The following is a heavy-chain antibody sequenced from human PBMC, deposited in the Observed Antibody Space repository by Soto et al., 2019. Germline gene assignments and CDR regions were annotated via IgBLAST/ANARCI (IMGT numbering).Heavy chain of an antibody. CDR2: IYYSGST. CDR3: ARPIIVVARHAFDI. Sequence: QLQLQESGPGLVKPSETLSLTCTVSGGSISSSSYYWGWIRQPPGKGLEWIGSIYYSGSTYYNPSLKSRVPISVDTSKNQFSLNLSSVTAADTAVYYCARPIIVVARHAFDIWGQGAIVTVSS. D-gene: IGHD1-26*01. CDR1: GGSISSSSYY. J-gene: IGHJ3*02. V-gene: IGHV4-39*01.